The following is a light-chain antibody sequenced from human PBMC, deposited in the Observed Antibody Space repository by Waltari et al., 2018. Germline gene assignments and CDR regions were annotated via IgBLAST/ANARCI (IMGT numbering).Light chain of an antibody. CDR2: DVS. J-gene: IGLJ1*01. V-gene: IGLV2-14*03. CDR3: SSYTSSSTLYV. CDR1: SCHVCGYKY. Sequence: HSALTQPASVSGSPGLPLTISCPGTSCHVCGYKYVSWYQQHPGKAPKLMIYDVSNRPSGVSNRFSGSKSGNTASLTISGLQAEDEADYYCSSYTSSSTLYVFGTGTKVTVL.